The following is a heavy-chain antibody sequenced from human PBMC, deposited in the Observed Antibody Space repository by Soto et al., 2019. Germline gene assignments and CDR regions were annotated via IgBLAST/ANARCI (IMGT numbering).Heavy chain of an antibody. Sequence: QVQLVESGGGVVQPGRSLRLSCAASGFTFSSYGMHWVRQAPGKGLEWVAAISYDGSNKYYADSVKGRFTISRDNSKNTLYLQMNSLRAEDTAVYYCAKAAPTRNFDYWGQGTLVTVSS. V-gene: IGHV3-30*18. J-gene: IGHJ4*02. CDR3: AKAAPTRNFDY. CDR2: ISYDGSNK. CDR1: GFTFSSYG.